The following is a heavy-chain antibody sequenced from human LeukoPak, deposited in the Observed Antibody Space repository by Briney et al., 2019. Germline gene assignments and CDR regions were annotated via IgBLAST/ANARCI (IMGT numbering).Heavy chain of an antibody. D-gene: IGHD3-16*01. J-gene: IGHJ4*02. V-gene: IGHV3-48*03. Sequence: PGGSLRLSCAASGFTFSSYNMNWVRQAPGRGLEWVSYISSSGSTIYYADSVKGRFTISRDNARNSLYLQMKSLRAEDTAVYYCTREGGGPTDDYWGQGTLVSVSS. CDR3: TREGGGPTDDY. CDR1: GFTFSSYN. CDR2: ISSSGSTI.